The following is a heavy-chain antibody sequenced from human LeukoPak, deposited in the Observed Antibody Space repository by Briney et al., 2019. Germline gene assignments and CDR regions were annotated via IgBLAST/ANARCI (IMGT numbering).Heavy chain of an antibody. CDR2: IYYSGST. CDR1: GGSIISTSHY. CDR3: ARFYVDATWASAGL. D-gene: IGHD5/OR15-5a*01. Sequence: SETLSLTCTVSGGSIISTSHYWGWIRQPPGKGLEWIGSIYYSGSTYYNSSLRSRVSISVDTSKNQFSLKLSSVTAADTAEYYCARFYVDATWASAGLWGQGSQVTVSS. V-gene: IGHV4-39*01. J-gene: IGHJ4*02.